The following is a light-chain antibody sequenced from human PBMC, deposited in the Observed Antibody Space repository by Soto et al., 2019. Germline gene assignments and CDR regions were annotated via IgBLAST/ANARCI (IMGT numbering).Light chain of an antibody. CDR2: DAS. CDR1: QDISNY. V-gene: IGKV1-33*01. Sequence: DIQMTQSPSSLSAFVGDRVTITCQASQDISNYLNWCQQKPGKAPKLLIYDASNLETGVPSRFSGSGSGTDFTFTISSLQPEDIATYYCQQYDNLPLTFGGGTKVDIK. J-gene: IGKJ4*01. CDR3: QQYDNLPLT.